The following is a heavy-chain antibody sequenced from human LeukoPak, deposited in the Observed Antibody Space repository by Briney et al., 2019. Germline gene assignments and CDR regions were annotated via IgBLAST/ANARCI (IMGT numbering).Heavy chain of an antibody. V-gene: IGHV3-11*01. CDR3: ARDSGNSYGQFDF. Sequence: GGSLRLSCAASGFTFIDYYMSWLRLTPGKGLEWVAYISGSGNTVYYADAMKGRFIISRGNVKNLVSLEILGLRAEDTALYYCARDSGNSYGQFDFWGLGTLVTVSS. CDR1: GFTFIDYY. D-gene: IGHD5-18*01. J-gene: IGHJ4*01. CDR2: ISGSGNTV.